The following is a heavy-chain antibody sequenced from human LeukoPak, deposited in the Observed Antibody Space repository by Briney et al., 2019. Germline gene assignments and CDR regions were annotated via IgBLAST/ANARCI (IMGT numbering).Heavy chain of an antibody. CDR2: ISTGGDI. D-gene: IGHD3-9*01. V-gene: IGHV4-4*08. J-gene: IGHJ5*02. CDR3: VRGPGRGYDNEP. Sequence: PSETLSLTCAVSGGSICNSYCSWARQPPGKELEFIGYISTGGDINYNPSLRSRATMSINPSNNQLSLTLTSVTTADTAVYSCVRGPGRGYDNEPWGQGSLVTVSS. CDR1: GGSICNSY.